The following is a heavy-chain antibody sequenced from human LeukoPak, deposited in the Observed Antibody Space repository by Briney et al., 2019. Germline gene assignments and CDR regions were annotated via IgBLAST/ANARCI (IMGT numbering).Heavy chain of an antibody. D-gene: IGHD3-22*01. CDR3: ARDGYYDSSGYYFVY. Sequence: GGSLRLSCAASGFTFSYYYMSWIRQPPGKGLEWVSYISSSGSTIYYADSVKGRFTISRDNAKNSLYLQMNSLRAEDTAVYYCARDGYYDSSGYYFVYWGQGTLVTVSS. V-gene: IGHV3-11*01. CDR1: GFTFSYYY. CDR2: ISSSGSTI. J-gene: IGHJ4*02.